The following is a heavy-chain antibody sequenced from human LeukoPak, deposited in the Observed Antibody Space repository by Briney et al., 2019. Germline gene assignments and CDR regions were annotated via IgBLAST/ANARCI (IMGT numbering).Heavy chain of an antibody. Sequence: GASVKVSCKASGGTFSSYAISWVRQAPGQGLEWMGWISTYNDNTHYAQKFQGRVTMTTDTSTNTAYMELRSLRSDDTAVYYCAREMAVAGSGVIDSWGQGTLVTVSS. V-gene: IGHV1-18*01. CDR2: ISTYNDNT. D-gene: IGHD6-19*01. J-gene: IGHJ4*02. CDR3: AREMAVAGSGVIDS. CDR1: GGTFSSYA.